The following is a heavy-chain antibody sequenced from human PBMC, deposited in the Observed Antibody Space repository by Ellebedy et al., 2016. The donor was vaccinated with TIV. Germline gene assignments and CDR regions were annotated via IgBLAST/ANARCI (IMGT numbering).Heavy chain of an antibody. Sequence: GESLKISCAASGFTFSSYGMHWVRQAPGKGLEWVAVIWYDGSNKYYADSVKGRFTISRDNAKNSLYLQMNSLRDEDTAVYYCARVPGSFSLNWFDPWGQGTLVTVS. V-gene: IGHV3-33*01. CDR3: ARVPGSFSLNWFDP. CDR1: GFTFSSYG. D-gene: IGHD3-10*01. CDR2: IWYDGSNK. J-gene: IGHJ5*02.